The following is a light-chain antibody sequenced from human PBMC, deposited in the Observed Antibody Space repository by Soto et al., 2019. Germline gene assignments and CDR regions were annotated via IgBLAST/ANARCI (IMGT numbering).Light chain of an antibody. CDR1: SSDVGGYNY. CDR3: SSYTSSGGV. V-gene: IGLV2-14*01. Sequence: QSVLTQPASVSGSPGQSITISCTGTSSDVGGYNYVSWYQQHPGKAPKLMIYEVSNRPSGVSNRFSGSKSGNTASLTISGLQAEDEADYCCSSYTSSGGVFGTGTKLTVL. J-gene: IGLJ1*01. CDR2: EVS.